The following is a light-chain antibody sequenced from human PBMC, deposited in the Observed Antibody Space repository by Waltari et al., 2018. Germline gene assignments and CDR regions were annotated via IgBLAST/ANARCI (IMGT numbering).Light chain of an antibody. CDR2: GAS. J-gene: IGKJ4*01. CDR1: QSVVTN. CDR3: QQYDTWPLT. V-gene: IGKV3-15*01. Sequence: ETVLTQSPATLSVSPGERATLSCRSSQSVVTNLAWYQHKFGQSPRILIYGASTRPTEVPARFSGSGSGKEFTLTISSLQSEDFELYYCQQYDTWPLTFGGGTKVAIK.